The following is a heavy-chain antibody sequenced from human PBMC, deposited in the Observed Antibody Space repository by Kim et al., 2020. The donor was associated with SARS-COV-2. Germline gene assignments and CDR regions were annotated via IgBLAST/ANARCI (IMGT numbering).Heavy chain of an antibody. Sequence: GGSLRLSCAASGFTFSNFAMTWVRQAPGKGLEWVSILSDSGGDTFYADSVKGRFTISRDNSKNTLYLQMNSLRAEDTAVYYCAKKGITARGQWYFDLWGRGTLVTVSS. V-gene: IGHV3-23*01. CDR2: LSDSGGDT. CDR1: GFTFSNFA. J-gene: IGHJ2*01. CDR3: AKKGITARGQWYFDL. D-gene: IGHD6-13*01.